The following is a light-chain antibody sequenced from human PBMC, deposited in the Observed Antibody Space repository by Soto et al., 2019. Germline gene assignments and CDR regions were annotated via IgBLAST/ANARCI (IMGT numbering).Light chain of an antibody. CDR3: QKYNNGPPAT. CDR1: QDINNY. Sequence: DIQITQSPSSLSASVGDRVTITCRASQDINNYLAWYQQKPGKAPKLLIYAASTLQSGVQSRFSGGGSGTDFTLTISSLQPEDVATYYCQKYNNGPPATFGPGTKVGV. V-gene: IGKV1-27*01. CDR2: AAS. J-gene: IGKJ3*01.